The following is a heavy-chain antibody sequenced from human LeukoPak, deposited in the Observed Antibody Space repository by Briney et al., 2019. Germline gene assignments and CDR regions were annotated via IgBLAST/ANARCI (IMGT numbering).Heavy chain of an antibody. J-gene: IGHJ6*02. CDR3: ARDHSYYFGSQTSTLDV. V-gene: IGHV4-30-4*01. CDR2: IYYTGSV. D-gene: IGHD3-10*01. CDR1: GVSIRSGESY. Sequence: SETLSLTCTVSGVSIRSGESYWGWIRQPPGEGLEWIGYIYYTGSVDYNASLKSRLTISLGTSKNRFSLKLNSVTAADTAVYYCARDHSYYFGSQTSTLDVWGQGTAVTVSS.